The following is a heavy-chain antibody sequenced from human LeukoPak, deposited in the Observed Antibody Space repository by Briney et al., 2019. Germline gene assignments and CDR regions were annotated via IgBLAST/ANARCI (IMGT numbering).Heavy chain of an antibody. CDR3: ARGQGRRYCTNGVCYSSFDY. J-gene: IGHJ4*02. D-gene: IGHD2-8*01. CDR2: IYYSGST. CDR1: GGSVSSGSYY. Sequence: LSLTCTVSGGSVSSGSYYWSWIRQPPGKGLEWIGYIYYSGSTYYNPSLKSRVTISVDTSKNQFSLKLSSVTAADTAVYYCARGQGRRYCTNGVCYSSFDYWGQGTLVTVSS. V-gene: IGHV4-31*03.